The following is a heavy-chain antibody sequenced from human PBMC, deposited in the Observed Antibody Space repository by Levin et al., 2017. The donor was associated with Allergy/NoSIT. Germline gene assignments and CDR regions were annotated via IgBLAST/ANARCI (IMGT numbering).Heavy chain of an antibody. D-gene: IGHD6-19*01. CDR2: INPNSGGT. CDR3: ARDRGSGPDY. Sequence: GGSLRLSCKASGYIFTGYFMHWVRQAPGQGLEWVGWINPNSGGTNYAQRFQGRVTMTRDTSINTAYMELSGLRSDDTAIFYCARDRGSGPDYWGQGTLVTVSS. V-gene: IGHV1-2*02. CDR1: GYIFTGYF. J-gene: IGHJ4*02.